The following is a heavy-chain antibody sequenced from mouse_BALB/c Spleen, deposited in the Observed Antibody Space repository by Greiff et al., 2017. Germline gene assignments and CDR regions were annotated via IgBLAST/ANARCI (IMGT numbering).Heavy chain of an antibody. Sequence: VQLKESGAELVKPGASVKLSCTASGFNIKDTYMHWVKQKPGQGLEWIGYINPYNDGTKYNEKFKGKATLTSDKSSSTAYMELSSLTSEDSAVYYCARLGLRHGYFDYWGQGTTLTVSS. CDR1: GFNIKDTY. D-gene: IGHD2-4*01. CDR2: INPYNDGT. J-gene: IGHJ2*01. CDR3: ARLGLRHGYFDY. V-gene: IGHV1-14*01.